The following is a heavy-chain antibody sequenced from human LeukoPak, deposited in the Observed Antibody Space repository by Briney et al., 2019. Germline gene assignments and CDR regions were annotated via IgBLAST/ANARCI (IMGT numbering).Heavy chain of an antibody. CDR3: ARSAGYYSPMDV. V-gene: IGHV5-51*01. J-gene: IGHJ6*02. CDR1: GYSFTRYW. Sequence: GESLKISCKGSGYSFTRYWIGWVRRMPDKVLEWMAIIYPGDSDTRYSPSFQGQVTISADRSISTAYLQWSSLTASDTAIYYCARSAGYYSPMDVWGQGTTVTVSS. CDR2: IYPGDSDT.